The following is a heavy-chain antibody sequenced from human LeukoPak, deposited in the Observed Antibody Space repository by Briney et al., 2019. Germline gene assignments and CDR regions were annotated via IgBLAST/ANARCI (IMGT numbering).Heavy chain of an antibody. Sequence: SETLSLTCAVYGGSFSGYYWSWIRQPPGKGLEWIGEINHSGSTNYNPSLKSRVTISVDTSKNQFSLKLSSVTAADTAVYYCARDNYAGANWFDPWGQGTLVTVSS. CDR1: GGSFSGYY. CDR3: ARDNYAGANWFDP. D-gene: IGHD1-1*01. CDR2: INHSGST. V-gene: IGHV4-34*01. J-gene: IGHJ5*02.